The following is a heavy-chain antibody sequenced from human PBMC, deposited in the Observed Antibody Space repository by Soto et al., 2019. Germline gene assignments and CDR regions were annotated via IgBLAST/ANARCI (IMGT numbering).Heavy chain of an antibody. V-gene: IGHV3-21*01. CDR1: GFTFSSYS. J-gene: IGHJ6*02. Sequence: PGWSLRLSCAASGFTFSSYSMNWVRQAPGKGLEWVSSISSSSSYIYYADSVKGRFTISRDNAKNSLYLQMNSLRAEDTAVYYCARDRVVSDSSVIGHYYYGMDVWGQGTTVTVS. CDR3: ARDRVVSDSSVIGHYYYGMDV. D-gene: IGHD3-22*01. CDR2: ISSSSSYI.